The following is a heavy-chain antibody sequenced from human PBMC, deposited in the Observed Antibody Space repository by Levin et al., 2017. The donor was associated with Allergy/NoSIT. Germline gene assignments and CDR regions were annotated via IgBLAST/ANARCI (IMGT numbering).Heavy chain of an antibody. CDR3: ASLTGSFDY. V-gene: IGHV4-39*01. CDR1: GGSISSSSYY. D-gene: IGHD7-27*01. Sequence: PGGSLRLSCTVSGGSISSSSYYWGWIRQPPGKGLEWIGSIYYSGSTYYNPSLKSRVTISVDTSKNQFSLKLSSVTAADTAVYYCASLTGSFDYWGQGTLVTVSS. CDR2: IYYSGST. J-gene: IGHJ4*02.